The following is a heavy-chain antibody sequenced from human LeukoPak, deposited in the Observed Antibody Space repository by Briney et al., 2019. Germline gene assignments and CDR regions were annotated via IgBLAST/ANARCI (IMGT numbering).Heavy chain of an antibody. V-gene: IGHV1-24*01. Sequence: ASVTVSCKVSGYTLTELSMHWVRQAPGTGLEWMGGFDPEDGETIYAQKFQGRVTMTEDTSTGTAYMELSSLRSEDTAVYYCATRLWFGELLYDYWGQGTLVTVSS. CDR3: ATRLWFGELLYDY. J-gene: IGHJ4*02. D-gene: IGHD3-10*01. CDR1: GYTLTELS. CDR2: FDPEDGET.